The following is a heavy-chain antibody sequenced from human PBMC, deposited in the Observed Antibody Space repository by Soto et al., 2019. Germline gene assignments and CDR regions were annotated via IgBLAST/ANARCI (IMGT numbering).Heavy chain of an antibody. CDR1: GFTFSSYG. J-gene: IGHJ3*02. CDR3: ARDVATGVDDVFDI. CDR2: IWYDGSNK. Sequence: QVQLVESGGGVVQPGRSLRLSCAASGFTFSSYGMHWVRQAPGKGLEWVAVIWYDGSNKYYADSVKGRFTISRDNSKNTLYLQMNSLRAEDTAVYYCARDVATGVDDVFDIWGQGTMVTVSS. V-gene: IGHV3-33*01. D-gene: IGHD2-15*01.